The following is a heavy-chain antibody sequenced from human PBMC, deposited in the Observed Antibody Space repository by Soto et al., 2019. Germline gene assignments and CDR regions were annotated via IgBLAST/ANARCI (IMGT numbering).Heavy chain of an antibody. CDR3: ARDTGATLKPSYFDY. V-gene: IGHV1-18*01. J-gene: IGHJ4*02. CDR2: ISAYNGNT. D-gene: IGHD1-26*01. Sequence: ASVKVSCKASGYTFTSYGISWVRQAPGQGLEWMGWISAYNGNTNYAQKLQGRVTMTTDTSTSTAHMELRSLRSDDTAVYYCARDTGATLKPSYFDYWGQGTLVTVSS. CDR1: GYTFTSYG.